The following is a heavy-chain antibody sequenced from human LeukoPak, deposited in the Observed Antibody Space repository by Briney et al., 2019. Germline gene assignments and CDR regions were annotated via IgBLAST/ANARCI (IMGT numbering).Heavy chain of an antibody. CDR1: GFTFSDYY. CDR2: ISSSGSTI. Sequence: PGGSLRFSCAASGFTFSDYYMSWIRQAPGKGLEWVSYISSSGSTIYYADSVKGRFTISRDNAKNSLYLQMNSLRAEDTAVYYCARDRSAIQRYDAFDIWGQGTMVTVSS. J-gene: IGHJ3*02. D-gene: IGHD2-2*02. CDR3: ARDRSAIQRYDAFDI. V-gene: IGHV3-11*01.